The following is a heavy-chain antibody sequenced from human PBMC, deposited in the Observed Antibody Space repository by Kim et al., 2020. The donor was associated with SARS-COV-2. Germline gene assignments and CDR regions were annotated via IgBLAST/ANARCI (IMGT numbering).Heavy chain of an antibody. CDR3: AKCRWLRDQYYFDY. CDR2: IYSGGSST. Sequence: GGSLRLSCAASGFTFSSYAMSWVRQAPGKGLEWVSVIYSGGSSTYYADSVKGRFTISRDNSKNTLYLQMNSLRAEDTAVYYCAKCRWLRDQYYFDYWGQGTLVTVSS. J-gene: IGHJ4*02. V-gene: IGHV3-23*03. CDR1: GFTFSSYA. D-gene: IGHD5-12*01.